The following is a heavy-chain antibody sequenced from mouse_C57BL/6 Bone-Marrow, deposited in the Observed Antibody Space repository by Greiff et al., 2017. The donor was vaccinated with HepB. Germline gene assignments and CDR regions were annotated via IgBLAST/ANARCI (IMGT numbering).Heavy chain of an antibody. Sequence: QVQLKESGPGLVQPSQSLSITCTVSGFSLTSYGVHWVRQSPGKGLEWLGVIWRGGSTDYNAAFMSRLSITKDNSKSQVFFKMNSLQADDTAIYYCAKRRDFYYYGSAYAMDYWGQGTSVTVSS. CDR2: IWRGGST. V-gene: IGHV2-5*01. D-gene: IGHD1-1*01. J-gene: IGHJ4*01. CDR1: GFSLTSYG. CDR3: AKRRDFYYYGSAYAMDY.